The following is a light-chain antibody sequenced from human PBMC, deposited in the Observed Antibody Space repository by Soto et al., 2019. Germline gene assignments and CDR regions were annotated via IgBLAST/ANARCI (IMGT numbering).Light chain of an antibody. Sequence: DIQITQSPSSLSAFVGDGVSITCRASQSISSFLNWYQQTPGKAPKLLISGAPSLQSGVPPRFRGSGSGTDFTLTISSLQPEDSASYFCQQSYSIPFTFGQGTKVDIK. V-gene: IGKV1-39*01. CDR1: QSISSF. CDR3: QQSYSIPFT. J-gene: IGKJ2*01. CDR2: GAP.